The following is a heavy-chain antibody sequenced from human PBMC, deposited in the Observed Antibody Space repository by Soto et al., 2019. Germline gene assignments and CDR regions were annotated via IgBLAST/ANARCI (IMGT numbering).Heavy chain of an antibody. CDR2: IIPIFGTA. Sequence: ASVKVSCKASGGTFSSYAISWVRHAPGQGLEWMGGIIPIFGTANYAQKFQGRVTITADESTSTAYMELSSLRSDDTAVYYCAGDPDSHYNDSHASSYPWGQGTLVTVSS. D-gene: IGHD3-22*01. J-gene: IGHJ5*02. CDR3: AGDPDSHYNDSHASSYP. V-gene: IGHV1-69*13. CDR1: GGTFSSYA.